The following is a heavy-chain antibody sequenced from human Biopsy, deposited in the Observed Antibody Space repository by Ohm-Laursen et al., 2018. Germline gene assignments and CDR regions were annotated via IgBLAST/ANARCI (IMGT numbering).Heavy chain of an antibody. Sequence: QTLTLTCTFSGVSINGGRYYWNWIRHHPGKGLEWIGNIFYSANTYYNPSLKSRVTISVDTSKNQFSLKLSSVTAADTAVYYCARLGSGDYFPTFFDFWGQGALVTVSS. J-gene: IGHJ4*02. CDR3: ARLGSGDYFPTFFDF. V-gene: IGHV4-31*03. CDR2: IFYSANT. D-gene: IGHD5-12*01. CDR1: GVSINGGRYY.